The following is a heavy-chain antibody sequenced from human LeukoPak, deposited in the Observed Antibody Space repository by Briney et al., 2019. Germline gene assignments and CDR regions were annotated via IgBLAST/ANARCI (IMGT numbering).Heavy chain of an antibody. CDR3: ARAPRYSSGWYFGY. J-gene: IGHJ4*02. CDR2: IYSGGST. Sequence: GGSLRLSCAASGFTVSSNYMSWVRQAPGKGLEWVSVIYSGGSTYYADSVKGRFTISRDNSKNTLYLQMNSLRAEDTAVYYGARAPRYSSGWYFGYWGQGTLVTVSS. V-gene: IGHV3-53*01. D-gene: IGHD6-19*01. CDR1: GFTVSSNY.